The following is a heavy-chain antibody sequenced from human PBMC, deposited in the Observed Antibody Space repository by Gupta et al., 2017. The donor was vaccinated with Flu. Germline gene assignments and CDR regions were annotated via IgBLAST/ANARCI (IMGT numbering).Heavy chain of an antibody. J-gene: IGHJ4*02. Sequence: QVQLVQSGAEVKTPGSSVKVSCKASGGTCGSYVINWVRQAPGQGLEWVGGFVTVLNTRKYAQKFQDRVTITADKSTSTAYMELRSLRSEDTAVYYCARDDYDFWSGYPSHWGQGTLVTVSS. CDR2: FVTVLNTR. CDR1: GGTCGSYV. CDR3: ARDDYDFWSGYPSH. D-gene: IGHD3-3*01. V-gene: IGHV1-69*06.